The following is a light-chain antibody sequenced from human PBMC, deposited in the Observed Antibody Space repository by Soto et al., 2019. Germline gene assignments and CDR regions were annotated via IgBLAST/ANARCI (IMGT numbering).Light chain of an antibody. CDR2: GAS. V-gene: IGKV3-20*01. CDR3: QQYDTSPYT. CDR1: QSISSNS. Sequence: EIVLTQSPGTLSLSPGDRATLSCRASQSISSNSLAWYQQRPGQAPRPLIYGASNTATGIPDRFSGSGSGTEFTLTISRLEPEDFAVYYCQQYDTSPYTFGRGTKREIK. J-gene: IGKJ2*01.